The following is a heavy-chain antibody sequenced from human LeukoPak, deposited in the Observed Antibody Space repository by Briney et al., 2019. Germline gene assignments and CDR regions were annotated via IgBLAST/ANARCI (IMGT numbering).Heavy chain of an antibody. D-gene: IGHD5-12*01. CDR3: TTAVDIVATNVDY. CDR1: GFTFSNAW. J-gene: IGHJ4*02. Sequence: GGSLRLSCAASGFTFSNAWMSWVRQAPGKGLEWVGRIKSKTDGGTTDYAAPVKGRFTISRDDSKNTLYLQMNSLKTEDTAVYYCTTAVDIVATNVDYWGQGTLVTVSS. V-gene: IGHV3-15*01. CDR2: IKSKTDGGTT.